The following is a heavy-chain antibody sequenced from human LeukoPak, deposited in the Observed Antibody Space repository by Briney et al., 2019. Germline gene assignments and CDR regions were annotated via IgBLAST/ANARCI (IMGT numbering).Heavy chain of an antibody. CDR3: ARDPGVSDYFDY. Sequence: GGSLRLSCAASGFTFSSYSMNWVRQAPGKGLEWVSSISSSSSYIYYADSVKGRFTISRDNAKNSLYLQMNSLRAEDTAVYYCARDPGVSDYFDYWGQGTLVTVSS. V-gene: IGHV3-21*01. CDR1: GFTFSSYS. CDR2: ISSSSSYI. D-gene: IGHD6-13*01. J-gene: IGHJ4*02.